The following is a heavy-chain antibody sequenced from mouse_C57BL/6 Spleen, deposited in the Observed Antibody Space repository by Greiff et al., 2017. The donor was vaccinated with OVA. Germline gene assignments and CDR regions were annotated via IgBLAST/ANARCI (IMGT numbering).Heavy chain of an antibody. J-gene: IGHJ3*01. D-gene: IGHD2-3*01. CDR3: ARWDYDGYSFAY. V-gene: IGHV1-37*01. CDR1: GYSFTGYF. Sequence: VQLQQSGPELVKPGASVTISCTASGYSFTGYFMHWVKQSPGKSLEWIGRIYPYNGATFYNQKFKSKATLTVDHSSRPALMELLRLTSEDFAVYYCARWDYDGYSFAYWGQGTLVTVSA. CDR2: IYPYNGAT.